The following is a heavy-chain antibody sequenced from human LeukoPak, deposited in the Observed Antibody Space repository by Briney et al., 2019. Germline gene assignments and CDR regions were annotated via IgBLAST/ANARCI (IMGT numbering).Heavy chain of an antibody. CDR3: ATSNDY. J-gene: IGHJ4*02. CDR2: IYPGGSNT. D-gene: IGHD4/OR15-4a*01. CDR1: GYSFTSYW. V-gene: IGHV5-51*01. Sequence: GESLKISCKGSGYSFTSYWIGWVRQMAGKGLEWMGIIYPGGSNTRFSPSFQGQVTISADKSITTAYLQWSSLKASDTAMYYCATSNDYWGQGTLVTVSS.